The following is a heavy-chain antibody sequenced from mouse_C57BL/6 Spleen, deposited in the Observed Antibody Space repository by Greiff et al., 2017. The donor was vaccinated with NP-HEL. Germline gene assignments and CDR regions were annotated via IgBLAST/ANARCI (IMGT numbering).Heavy chain of an antibody. V-gene: IGHV1-80*01. CDR3: ARKESPTVVAHFDY. Sequence: QVQLQQSGAELVKPGASVKISCKASGYAFSSYWMNWVKQRPGKGLEWIGQIYPGDGDTNYNGKFKGKATLTADKSSSPAYMQLSSLTSEDSAVYFCARKESPTVVAHFDYWGQGTTLTVSS. CDR2: IYPGDGDT. J-gene: IGHJ2*01. CDR1: GYAFSSYW. D-gene: IGHD1-1*01.